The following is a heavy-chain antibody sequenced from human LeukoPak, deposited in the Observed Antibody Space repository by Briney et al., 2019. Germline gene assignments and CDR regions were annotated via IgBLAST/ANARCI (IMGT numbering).Heavy chain of an antibody. D-gene: IGHD6-19*01. J-gene: IGHJ4*02. V-gene: IGHV4-59*01. CDR1: GGSISSYY. CDR2: IYYSGST. Sequence: PSETLSLTCTVSGGSISSYYWSWIRQPPGKGLEWIGYIYYSGSTNYNPSLKSRVTISVDTSKNQFSLKLSSVTAADTAVYYCARGIAVAGIPYYFDYWGQGTLVTVSS. CDR3: ARGIAVAGIPYYFDY.